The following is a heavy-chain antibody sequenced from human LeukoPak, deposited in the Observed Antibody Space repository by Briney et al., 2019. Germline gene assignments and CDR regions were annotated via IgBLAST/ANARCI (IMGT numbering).Heavy chain of an antibody. CDR3: AREVDAFDI. CDR2: IYYSGST. Sequence: GSLRLSCAASGFTFSDYYMSWIRQPPGKGLEWIGSIYYSGSTYYNPSLKSRVTISVDTSKNQFSLKLSSVTAADTAVYYCAREVDAFDIWGQGTMVTVSS. CDR1: GFTFSDYY. V-gene: IGHV4-38-2*01. J-gene: IGHJ3*02.